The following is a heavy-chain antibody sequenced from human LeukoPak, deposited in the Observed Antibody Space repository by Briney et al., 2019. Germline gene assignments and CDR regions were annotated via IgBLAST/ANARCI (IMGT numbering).Heavy chain of an antibody. V-gene: IGHV3-9*01. CDR3: VKTYCSGGSCWQFDP. CDR1: GFTFDDYA. D-gene: IGHD2-15*01. CDR2: ISWNSGSI. J-gene: IGHJ5*02. Sequence: PGGSLRLSCAASGFTFDDYAMHWVRQAPGKGLEWVSGISWNSGSIGYADSVKGRFTISRDNAKNSLYLQMSSLRAEDTALYYCVKTYCSGGSCWQFDPWGQGTLVTVSS.